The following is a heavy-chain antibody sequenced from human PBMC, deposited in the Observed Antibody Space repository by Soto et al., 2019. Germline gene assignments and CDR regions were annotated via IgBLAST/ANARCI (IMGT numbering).Heavy chain of an antibody. J-gene: IGHJ4*02. D-gene: IGHD5-12*01. V-gene: IGHV3-21*02. CDR2: ITSSGSCT. CDR1: GFTFSSYT. CDR3: ASSSNSGDVKYDFDY. Sequence: EVQLVESGGGLAQPGGSLRLSCAASGFTFSSYTMNWVRQAPGKGLEWVSCITSSGSCTYYADSVKGRFTISRDNAKKPLSLQMNSLRAEDTAVYYCASSSNSGDVKYDFDYWGQGTLVTVSS.